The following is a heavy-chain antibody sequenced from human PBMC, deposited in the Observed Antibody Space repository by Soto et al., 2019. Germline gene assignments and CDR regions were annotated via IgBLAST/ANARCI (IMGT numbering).Heavy chain of an antibody. CDR3: AKDLVVVPAAIRAYYYYYYGMDV. V-gene: IGHV3-30*18. J-gene: IGHJ6*02. CDR1: GFTFSSYG. D-gene: IGHD2-2*02. CDR2: ISYDGSNK. Sequence: GGSLTLSCAASGFTFSSYGMHWVRQAPGKGLEWVAVISYDGSNKYYADSVKGRFTISRDNSKNTLYLQMNSLRAEDTAVYYCAKDLVVVPAAIRAYYYYYYGMDVWGQGTTGTVSS.